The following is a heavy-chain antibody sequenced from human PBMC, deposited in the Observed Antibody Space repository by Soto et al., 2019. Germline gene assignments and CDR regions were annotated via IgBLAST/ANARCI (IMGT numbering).Heavy chain of an antibody. CDR3: ARVMVRKFGSGTSRPYGFDV. J-gene: IGHJ6*02. CDR1: GYTLSRYG. D-gene: IGHD3-10*01. CDR2: ITAYKYDT. V-gene: IGHV1-18*01. Sequence: GGSMKVSCKGSGYTLSRYGFTRGRQAPGPGLEWIGWITAYKYDTNSAQKFQGKVTMTPDTSPNTAYMELRSLRSADTAVYYCARVMVRKFGSGTSRPYGFDVWGQGTTVTVS.